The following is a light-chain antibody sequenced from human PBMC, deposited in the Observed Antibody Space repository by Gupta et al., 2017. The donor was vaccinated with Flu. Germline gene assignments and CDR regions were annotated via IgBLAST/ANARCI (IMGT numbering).Light chain of an antibody. CDR2: DAS. J-gene: IGKJ5*01. CDR3: QQFNSSPLT. CDR1: PGISSY. V-gene: IGKV1-9*01. Sequence: PSFLSASVGDRVTITVLATPGISSYLAWYQHKPGKAPKLLLYDASTVQIGVPSRFSGSGSGTEFTLTISSLQLEDFANYYCQQFNSSPLTFGQGTRLEIK.